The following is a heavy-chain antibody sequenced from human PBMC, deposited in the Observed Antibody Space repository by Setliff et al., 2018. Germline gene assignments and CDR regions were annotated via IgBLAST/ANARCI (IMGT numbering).Heavy chain of an antibody. CDR3: AREQWLDPPGYYYMDV. V-gene: IGHV4-34*12. CDR2: IIHTGSI. D-gene: IGHD6-19*01. Sequence: SETLSLTCAVYGGSFSGYYWSWIRQPPGKRLEWIGEIIHTGSINYNPSLKSRVTISMDTSKNQFSLKLNSVTAADMAVYYRAREQWLDPPGYYYMDVWAKGTTVTVSS. J-gene: IGHJ6*03. CDR1: GGSFSGYY.